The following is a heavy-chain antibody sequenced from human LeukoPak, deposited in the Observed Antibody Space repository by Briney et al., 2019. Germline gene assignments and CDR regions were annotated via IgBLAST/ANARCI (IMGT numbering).Heavy chain of an antibody. CDR2: TYYRSKLYN. Sequence: SQTLSLTCAISGDSVSSNSAAWNWIRQSPSRGLEWLGRTYYRSKLYNDYAVSVKSRITINPDTSKNQFSLQLNSVTPEDTAVYYCARVGYYYDSSGYEPGYYYYYMDVWGKGTTVTVSS. J-gene: IGHJ6*03. V-gene: IGHV6-1*01. D-gene: IGHD3-22*01. CDR3: ARVGYYYDSSGYEPGYYYYYMDV. CDR1: GDSVSSNSAA.